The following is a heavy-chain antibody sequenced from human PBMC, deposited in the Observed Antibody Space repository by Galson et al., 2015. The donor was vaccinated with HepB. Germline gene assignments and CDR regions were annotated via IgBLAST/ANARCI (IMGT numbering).Heavy chain of an antibody. J-gene: IGHJ3*01. Sequence: SLRLSCAASGLTFSNFGMHWVRQAPGKGLEWVAVISFDGSYKYCADSVKDRFTISRDNSKNTLYLQMNSLRSEDTAVYYCAKNSGDSYGSGQEAFDVWGQGTLVTVSS. CDR1: GLTFSNFG. CDR3: AKNSGDSYGSGQEAFDV. V-gene: IGHV3-30*18. D-gene: IGHD3-10*01. CDR2: ISFDGSYK.